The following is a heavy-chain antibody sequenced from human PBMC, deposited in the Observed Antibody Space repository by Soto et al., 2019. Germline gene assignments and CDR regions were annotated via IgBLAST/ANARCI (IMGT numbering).Heavy chain of an antibody. CDR2: IYYSGST. V-gene: IGHV4-39*01. Sequence: SETLSLTCTVSGGSISSSSYYWGWIRQPPGKGLEWIGSIYYSGSTYYNPSLKSRVTISVDTSKNQFSLKLSSVTAADTAVYYCARRVYYDSRGNENWFDPWAQGTLVTVSS. J-gene: IGHJ5*02. CDR3: ARRVYYDSRGNENWFDP. D-gene: IGHD3-22*01. CDR1: GGSISSSSYY.